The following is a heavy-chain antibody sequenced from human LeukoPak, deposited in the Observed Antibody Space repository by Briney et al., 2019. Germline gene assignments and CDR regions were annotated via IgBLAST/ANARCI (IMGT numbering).Heavy chain of an antibody. CDR1: GFTFSSYE. V-gene: IGHV4-38-2*01. CDR3: ARGEQQLAIDY. D-gene: IGHD6-13*01. CDR2: IYHSGST. Sequence: GSLRLSCAASGFTFSSYEMNWVRQAPGKGLEWIGSIYHSGSTYYNPSLKSRVTISVDTSKNQFSLKLSSVTAADTAVYYCARGEQQLAIDYWGQGTLVTVSS. J-gene: IGHJ4*02.